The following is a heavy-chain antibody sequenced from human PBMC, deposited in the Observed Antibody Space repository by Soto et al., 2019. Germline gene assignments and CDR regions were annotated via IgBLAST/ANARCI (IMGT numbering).Heavy chain of an antibody. CDR3: ARWIAARLDY. CDR2: IYYIGST. J-gene: IGHJ4*02. D-gene: IGHD6-6*01. V-gene: IGHV4-39*01. CDR1: GDSITNSNYY. Sequence: PSETLSLTCTVSGDSITNSNYYWGWFRQPPGKGLEWIASIYYIGSTYYNPSLKSRVTISVDTSNNQFSLNLNSVTASDTAVYYCARWIAARLDYWGQGTLVTVSS.